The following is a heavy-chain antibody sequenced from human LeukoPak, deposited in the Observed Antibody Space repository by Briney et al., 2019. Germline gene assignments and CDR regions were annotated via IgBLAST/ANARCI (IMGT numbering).Heavy chain of an antibody. CDR2: ISNSGGGT. J-gene: IGHJ4*02. Sequence: GGSLRLSCAASGFTFSIYAMNWVRQAPGKGLEWVSVISNSGGGTYYADSVKGRFTISRDNSKNTLYLQVNSLRAEDTAVYYCAKRAFGSERHLDYWGQGTLVTVSS. CDR1: GFTFSIYA. V-gene: IGHV3-23*01. D-gene: IGHD3-10*01. CDR3: AKRAFGSERHLDY.